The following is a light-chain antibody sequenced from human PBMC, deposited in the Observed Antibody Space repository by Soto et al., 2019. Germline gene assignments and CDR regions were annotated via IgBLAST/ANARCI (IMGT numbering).Light chain of an antibody. CDR2: EVS. CDR3: SSYTISSTVL. Sequence: QSALTQPASVSGSPGQSITISCTGTSSDVGTYKYVSWYQQHPGKAPKVLIYEVSNRPSGVSSRFSGSKSGYAASLTISGLQAENEAESYCSSYTISSTVLFGGATKLTVL. V-gene: IGLV2-14*01. J-gene: IGLJ2*01. CDR1: SSDVGTYKY.